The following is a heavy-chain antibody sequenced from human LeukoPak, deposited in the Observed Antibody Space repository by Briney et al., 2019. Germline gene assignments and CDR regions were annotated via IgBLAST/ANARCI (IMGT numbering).Heavy chain of an antibody. CDR3: AQLVVAATAY. CDR2: ISGSGDNT. Sequence: PGGTLRLSCTASGFTFSTFGMSWVRQAPGKGLEWVSAISGSGDNTYYADSLKGRFTISRDNSKNTLYLQMNSLRAEDTAVYYCAQLVVAATAYWGQGTLVTVSS. D-gene: IGHD2-15*01. J-gene: IGHJ4*02. CDR1: GFTFSTFG. V-gene: IGHV3-23*01.